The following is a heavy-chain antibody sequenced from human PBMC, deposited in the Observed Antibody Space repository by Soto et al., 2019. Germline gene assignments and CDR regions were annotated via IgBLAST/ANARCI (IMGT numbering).Heavy chain of an antibody. CDR2: IYYSGST. Sequence: QLQLQESGPGLVKPSETLSLTCTVSGGSISSSSYYWGWIRQPPGKGLEWIGSIYYSGSTYYNPSLKSRVTISVDTTKNQFSLKPSSVTAADTAVYYCAREEYGEPPYSRDVWGEGTTVTVAS. CDR3: AREEYGEPPYSRDV. CDR1: GGSISSSSYY. D-gene: IGHD3-10*01. V-gene: IGHV4-39*02. J-gene: IGHJ6*03.